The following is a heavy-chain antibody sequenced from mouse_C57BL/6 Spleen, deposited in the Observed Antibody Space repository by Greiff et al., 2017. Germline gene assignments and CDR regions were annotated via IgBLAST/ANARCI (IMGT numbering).Heavy chain of an antibody. Sequence: VKLMESGAELARPGASVKLSCKASGYTFTSYGISWVKQRTGQGLEWIGEIYPRSGNTYYNEKFKGKATLTADKSSSTAYMELRSLTSEDSAVYFCARRSKGDWGQDTTLTVSS. CDR2: IYPRSGNT. V-gene: IGHV1-81*01. J-gene: IGHJ2*01. CDR1: GYTFTSYG. CDR3: ARRSKGD. D-gene: IGHD1-1*01.